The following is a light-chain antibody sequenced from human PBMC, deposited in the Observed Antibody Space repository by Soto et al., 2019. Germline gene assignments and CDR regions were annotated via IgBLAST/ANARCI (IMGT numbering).Light chain of an antibody. CDR3: QKYNSYSWT. V-gene: IGKV1-5*03. CDR1: QSISSW. CDR2: KAS. J-gene: IGKJ1*01. Sequence: DIQMTQSPSTLSASVGDRVIITCRASQSISSWLAWYQQKPGKAPKLLIYKASSLESGVPSRFSGSGSGTEFTLTITSLQPDDFATYYCQKYNSYSWTFGKGTKVEIK.